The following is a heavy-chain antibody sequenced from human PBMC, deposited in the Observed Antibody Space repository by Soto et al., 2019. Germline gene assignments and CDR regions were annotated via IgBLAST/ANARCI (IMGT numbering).Heavy chain of an antibody. CDR1: GFTFSSYS. CDR3: ASFRQLAFYYCYMDV. Sequence: GGSLRLSCAASGFTFSSYSMNWVRQAPGKGLEWVSSISSSSSYIYYADSVKGRFTISRDNAKNSLYLQMNSLRAEDTAVYYCASFRQLAFYYCYMDVWGKGTTVTVSS. V-gene: IGHV3-21*01. CDR2: ISSSSSYI. J-gene: IGHJ6*03. D-gene: IGHD6-13*01.